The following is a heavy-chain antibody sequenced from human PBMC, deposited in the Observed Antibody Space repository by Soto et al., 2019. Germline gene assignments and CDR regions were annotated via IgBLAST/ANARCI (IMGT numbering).Heavy chain of an antibody. CDR1: GFTFSSYA. J-gene: IGHJ4*02. CDR2: ISGSGGST. V-gene: IGHV3-23*01. D-gene: IGHD6-6*01. Sequence: GWSLRLSCAASGFTFSSYAMSWVRQAPGKGLEWVSAISGSGGSTYYADSVKGRFTISRDNSKNTLYLQMNSLRAEDTAVYYCARLSIAARGMVYWGQGTLVTVSS. CDR3: ARLSIAARGMVY.